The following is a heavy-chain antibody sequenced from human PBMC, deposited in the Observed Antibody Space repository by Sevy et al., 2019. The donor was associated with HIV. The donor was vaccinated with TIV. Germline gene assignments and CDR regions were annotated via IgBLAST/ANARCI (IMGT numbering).Heavy chain of an antibody. D-gene: IGHD3-3*01. J-gene: IGHJ4*02. V-gene: IGHV4-59*01. Sequence: SETLSLTCTVSGGSISSYYWSWIRQPPGKGLEWIGYIYYSGSTNYNPSLKSRVTISVDTSKNQFSLKLSSVTAADTAVYYCARTYYEFWSGYYVDYWGQGTLVTVSS. CDR3: ARTYYEFWSGYYVDY. CDR1: GGSISSYY. CDR2: IYYSGST.